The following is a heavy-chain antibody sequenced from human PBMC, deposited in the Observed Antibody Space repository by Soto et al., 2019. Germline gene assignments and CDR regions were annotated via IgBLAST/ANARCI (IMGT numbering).Heavy chain of an antibody. D-gene: IGHD6-13*01. J-gene: IGHJ4*02. Sequence: EMLLVESGGGLVQPGGSLRLSCVASGFTFSGYWMSWVRQAPGKGLEWVANINRDGSSKDYADSVKGRFTISRDNSKNTMYLQMNSLRAEDTAVYYCAKDWDVAAPDTRSALDSWGQGTLVTVSS. V-gene: IGHV3-7*01. CDR3: AKDWDVAAPDTRSALDS. CDR2: INRDGSSK. CDR1: GFTFSGYW.